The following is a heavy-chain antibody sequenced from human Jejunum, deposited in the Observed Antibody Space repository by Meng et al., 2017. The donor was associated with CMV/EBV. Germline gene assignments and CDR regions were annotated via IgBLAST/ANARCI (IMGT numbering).Heavy chain of an antibody. CDR3: ARQPGSLAY. Sequence: LGGSGGGLVQPGRSLRLSCTASGFTFSAHAMHWVRQAPGKGLEWVAVISDDGSNEYYADSVKGRFTISRDNSKNTLYLQMNSLRAADTAVYYCARQPGSLAYWGQGTLVTVSS. CDR1: GFTFSAHA. J-gene: IGHJ4*02. CDR2: ISDDGSNE. V-gene: IGHV3-30-3*01.